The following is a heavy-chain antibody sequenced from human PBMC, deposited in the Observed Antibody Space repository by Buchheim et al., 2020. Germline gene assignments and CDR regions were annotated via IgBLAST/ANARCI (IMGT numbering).Heavy chain of an antibody. D-gene: IGHD6-19*01. CDR1: GFTFSSYG. V-gene: IGHV3-30*18. CDR3: AKDSFPSGWYTVGRYYGMDV. Sequence: QVQLVESGGGVVQPGRSLRLSCAASGFTFSSYGMHWVRQAPGKGLEWVAVISYDGSNKYYADSVKGRFTISRDNSKNTQYLQMNSLRAEDTAVYYCAKDSFPSGWYTVGRYYGMDVWGQGTT. CDR2: ISYDGSNK. J-gene: IGHJ6*02.